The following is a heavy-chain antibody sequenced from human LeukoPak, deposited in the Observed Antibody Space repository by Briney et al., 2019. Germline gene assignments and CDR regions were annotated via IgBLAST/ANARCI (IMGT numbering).Heavy chain of an antibody. Sequence: GGSLRLSCAASGFTLSSYEMNWFRQAPGKGLEWVSYISSSGSTIYYADSVKGRFTISRDNAKNTVYLQMNNLRGEDTALYYCSKAGDTNYYRHGDYWGQGTLVTVSS. V-gene: IGHV3-48*03. CDR3: SKAGDTNYYRHGDY. CDR1: GFTLSSYE. J-gene: IGHJ4*02. CDR2: ISSSGSTI. D-gene: IGHD4-11*01.